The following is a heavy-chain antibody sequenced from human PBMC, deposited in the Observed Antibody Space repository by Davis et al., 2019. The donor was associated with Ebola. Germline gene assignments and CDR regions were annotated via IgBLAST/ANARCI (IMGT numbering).Heavy chain of an antibody. CDR3: ARAGFDEVLDY. D-gene: IGHD3-3*01. V-gene: IGHV3-30*04. CDR2: ISHAGRER. Sequence: GESLKISCAASGFSCSSYAMHWVRQSPDKGLEWVAVISHAGRERFYADSVKGRFTISRDNSENTLYLQMNSLTADETSVYYCARAGFDEVLDYWGQGTPVTVSS. J-gene: IGHJ4*02. CDR1: GFSCSSYA.